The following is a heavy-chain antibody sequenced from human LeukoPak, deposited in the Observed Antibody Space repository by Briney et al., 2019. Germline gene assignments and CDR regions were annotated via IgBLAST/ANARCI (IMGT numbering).Heavy chain of an antibody. J-gene: IGHJ4*02. CDR3: ARRYYVSGSYHFDY. CDR2: IYYSGST. V-gene: IGHV4-59*01. D-gene: IGHD3-10*01. CDR1: GASISSYY. Sequence: PSETLSLTCTVSGASISSYYWSWIRQPPGKGLEWIGYIYYSGSTNYNPSLKSRVTISVDTSKNQLSLKLSSVTAADTAVYYCARRYYVSGSYHFDYGGQEPLVTVSS.